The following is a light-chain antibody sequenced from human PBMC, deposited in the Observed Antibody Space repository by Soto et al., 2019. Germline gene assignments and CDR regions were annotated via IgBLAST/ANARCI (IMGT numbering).Light chain of an antibody. CDR3: QQLNNYPPWT. J-gene: IGKJ1*01. V-gene: IGKV1-9*01. CDR2: AAS. Sequence: DIQLTQSPSFLSASVGDRVTITCRASQGISSYLAWYQQKPGKAPKLLIYAASTLQSGVPSRFSGSGSGTEVTVTISSLQPEDFAAYYCQQLNNYPPWTFGQGTKVEIK. CDR1: QGISSY.